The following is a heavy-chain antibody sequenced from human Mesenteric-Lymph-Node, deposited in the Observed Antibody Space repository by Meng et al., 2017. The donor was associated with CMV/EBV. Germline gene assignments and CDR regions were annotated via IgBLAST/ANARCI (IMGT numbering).Heavy chain of an antibody. V-gene: IGHV4-61*08. Sequence: QVHLQESGPGLGKPSGTLSLTCIVSGVSVTSGAYHWSCIRQSPGKGLEWIGYIFGTGITIYNPSLKSRVTILLETSKNQFSLKLNSVTTADTAVYYCAKSRSSTPGIVDDWGQGTLVTVSS. CDR1: GVSVTSGAYH. CDR2: IFGTGIT. CDR3: AKSRSSTPGIVDD. J-gene: IGHJ4*02. D-gene: IGHD2/OR15-2a*01.